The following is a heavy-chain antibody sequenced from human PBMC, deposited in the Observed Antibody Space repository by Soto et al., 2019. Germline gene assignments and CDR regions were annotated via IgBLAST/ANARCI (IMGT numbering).Heavy chain of an antibody. Sequence: SETLSLTCTVSGGSISSSSYYWGWIRQPPGKGLEWIGSIYYSGSTYYNLSLKSRVTISVDTSKNQFSLKLSSVTAADTAVYYCARLLYYYDSSGYGAFDIWGQGTMVTVSS. CDR2: IYYSGST. V-gene: IGHV4-39*01. J-gene: IGHJ3*02. CDR3: ARLLYYYDSSGYGAFDI. D-gene: IGHD3-22*01. CDR1: GGSISSSSYY.